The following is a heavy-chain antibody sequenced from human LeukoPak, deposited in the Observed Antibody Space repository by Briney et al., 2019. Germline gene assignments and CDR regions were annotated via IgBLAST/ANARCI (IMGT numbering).Heavy chain of an antibody. Sequence: AASVKVSCKASGYTFTSHSIRWVRQAPGQGLEWMGWISAYNGDTKYAQNFQGRVTMTTDASTTTAYMELRSLTSDDTAVYYCARDPSNSSGRYKHFDYWGQGSLVTVSS. CDR2: ISAYNGDT. D-gene: IGHD6-19*01. CDR1: GYTFTSHS. J-gene: IGHJ4*02. V-gene: IGHV1-18*01. CDR3: ARDPSNSSGRYKHFDY.